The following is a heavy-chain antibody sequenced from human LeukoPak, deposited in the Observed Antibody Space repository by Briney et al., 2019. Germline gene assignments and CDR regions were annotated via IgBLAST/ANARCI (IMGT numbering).Heavy chain of an antibody. CDR1: GGSISSGDYY. V-gene: IGHV4-30-4*01. D-gene: IGHD3-10*01. CDR2: IYYSGST. Sequence: SETLSLTFTVSGGSISSGDYYWSWIRQPPGKGLEWMGYIYYSGSTYYNPSLKSRVTISVDTSKNQFSLKLSSVTAADTAVYYCARVFGTMVRGVIIEPNWFDPWGQGTLVTVSS. CDR3: ARVFGTMVRGVIIEPNWFDP. J-gene: IGHJ5*02.